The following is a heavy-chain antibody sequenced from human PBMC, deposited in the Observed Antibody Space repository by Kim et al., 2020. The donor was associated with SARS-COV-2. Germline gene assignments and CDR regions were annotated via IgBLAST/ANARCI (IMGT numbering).Heavy chain of an antibody. Sequence: GGSLRLSCIVSGFTLRNNGMSWVRQAPGKGLEWVSDMWGGSSGTAYADSVKGRFTISRDNSKDTLYLQMNGLRGEDTAMYYCVGHGGFSTWGQGTLVTVSS. CDR3: VGHGGFST. D-gene: IGHD1-26*01. CDR2: MWGGSSGT. V-gene: IGHV3-23*01. CDR1: GFTLRNNG. J-gene: IGHJ4*02.